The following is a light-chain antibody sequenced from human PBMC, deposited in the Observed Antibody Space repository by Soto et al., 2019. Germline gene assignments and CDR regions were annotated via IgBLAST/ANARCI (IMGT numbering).Light chain of an antibody. J-gene: IGKJ5*01. Sequence: DIQMTQSPSSLSASVGDRVTITCRASQSISNYLNWYQQELGKAPKLLIYAASSLKSGVPSRFSGSGSGTDFTLTINSLQPEDFATYYCQQSYSTPPITFGQGTRLEIK. CDR2: AAS. CDR1: QSISNY. V-gene: IGKV1-39*01. CDR3: QQSYSTPPIT.